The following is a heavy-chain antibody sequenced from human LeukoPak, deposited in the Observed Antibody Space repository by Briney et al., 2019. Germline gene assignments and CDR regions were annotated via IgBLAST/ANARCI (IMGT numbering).Heavy chain of an antibody. CDR3: ARIIRGVEYYMDV. D-gene: IGHD3-10*01. Sequence: GGSLRLSCAASGFTFSSYAMSWVRQAPGKGLEWVSYISSSSSTIYYADSVKGRFTISRDNAKNSLYLQMNSLRAEDTAVYYCARIIRGVEYYMDVWGKGTTVTVSS. J-gene: IGHJ6*03. CDR1: GFTFSSYA. V-gene: IGHV3-48*01. CDR2: ISSSSSTI.